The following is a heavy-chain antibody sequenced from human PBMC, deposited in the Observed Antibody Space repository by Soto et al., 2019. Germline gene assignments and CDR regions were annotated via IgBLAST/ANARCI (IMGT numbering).Heavy chain of an antibody. D-gene: IGHD7-27*01. Sequence: QVTLKESGPVLVKPTEPLTLTCTVSGFSLTNATMGVSWIRQPPGKALEWLTHIFSTDEISYNTSLKSRVTISQDTSKSQVVLTMTNMYPVDTATYYCARAGDYSFYYVDVWGKGTTVIVSS. V-gene: IGHV2-26*01. CDR1: GFSLTNATMG. CDR3: ARAGDYSFYYVDV. J-gene: IGHJ6*03. CDR2: IFSTDEI.